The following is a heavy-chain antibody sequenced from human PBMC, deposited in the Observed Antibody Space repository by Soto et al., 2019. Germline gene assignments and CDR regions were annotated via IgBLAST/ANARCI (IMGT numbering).Heavy chain of an antibody. J-gene: IGHJ6*02. CDR1: GGSISSGDYY. V-gene: IGHV4-30-4*01. Sequence: SETLSLTCTVSGGSISSGDYYWSWIRQPPGKGLEWIGYIYYSGSTSYNASLKSRTSISADPSNNQFSLKLHSLTAADTAVYFCGTMPIVVEPAPMDVWGPGTSVTVS. CDR2: IYYSGST. CDR3: GTMPIVVEPAPMDV. D-gene: IGHD2-2*01.